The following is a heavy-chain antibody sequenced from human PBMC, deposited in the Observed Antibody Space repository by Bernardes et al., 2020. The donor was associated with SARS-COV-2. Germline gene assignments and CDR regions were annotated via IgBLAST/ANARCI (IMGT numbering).Heavy chain of an antibody. CDR1: GFTFSDYC. J-gene: IGHJ4*02. CDR2: ISSTGGYK. Sequence: GGSLRLSCAASGFTFSDYCLNWVRQAPGKGLEWVSSISSTGGYKSYADSVRGRFTFSRDKARTSLFLQMKSRKVENTAVYYCARETYEYTWGSYRQFDYWGQGALVTFS. D-gene: IGHD3-16*02. V-gene: IGHV3-21*06. CDR3: ARETYEYTWGSYRQFDY.